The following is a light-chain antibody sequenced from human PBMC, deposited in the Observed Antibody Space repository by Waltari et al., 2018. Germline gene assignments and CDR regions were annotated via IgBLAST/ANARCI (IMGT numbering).Light chain of an antibody. CDR2: DVT. CDR3: CSYAGNYTWV. V-gene: IGLV2-23*02. Sequence: QSALTQPAAVSGSPGQSVTISCTGASSDIGRYDLVSWYQQHPGNAPKLVISDVTKRPSGVSDRFSVSKSGDTASLTISGLQFEDEADYYCCSYAGNYTWVFGGGTRLTVL. J-gene: IGLJ3*02. CDR1: SSDIGRYDL.